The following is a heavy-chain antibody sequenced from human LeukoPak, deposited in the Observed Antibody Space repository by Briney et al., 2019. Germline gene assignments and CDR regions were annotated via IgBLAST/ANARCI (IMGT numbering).Heavy chain of an antibody. D-gene: IGHD3-9*01. CDR3: ARANYDILTGYYEIDY. CDR2: ISAYNGNT. J-gene: IGHJ4*02. V-gene: IGHV1-18*04. CDR1: GYTFTGYY. Sequence: ASVKVSCKASGYTFTGYYMHWVRQAPGQGLEWMGWISAYNGNTNYAQKLQGRVTMTTDTSTSTAYMELRSLRSDDTAVYYCARANYDILTGYYEIDYWGQGTLVTVSS.